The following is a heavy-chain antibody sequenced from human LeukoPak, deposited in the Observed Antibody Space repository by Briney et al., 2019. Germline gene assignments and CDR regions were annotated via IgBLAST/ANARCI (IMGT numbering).Heavy chain of an antibody. Sequence: GGSLRLSCAASGFTFSSYAMQWVRQAPGKGLEYVSAISSNGGSTYYANSVKGRFTISRDNSKNTLYLQMGSLIPDDMAMYYCARDRGATVTTARTDYWGQGTLVTVSS. CDR3: ARDRGATVTTARTDY. V-gene: IGHV3-64*01. D-gene: IGHD4-17*01. CDR1: GFTFSSYA. CDR2: ISSNGGST. J-gene: IGHJ4*02.